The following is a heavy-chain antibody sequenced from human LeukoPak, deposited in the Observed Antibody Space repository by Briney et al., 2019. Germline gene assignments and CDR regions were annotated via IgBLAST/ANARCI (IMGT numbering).Heavy chain of an antibody. CDR1: GFTFSNYE. J-gene: IGHJ4*02. CDR2: ISSSGSTI. D-gene: IGHD3-16*01. Sequence: PGGSLRLSCAASGFTFSNYEMNWVRQAPGKGLECVSYISSSGSTIYYADSVKGRFTISRDNAKNSLYLQMDSLRAEDTAVYYCAKSPGGRHHNWGQGTLVTVSS. V-gene: IGHV3-48*03. CDR3: AKSPGGRHHN.